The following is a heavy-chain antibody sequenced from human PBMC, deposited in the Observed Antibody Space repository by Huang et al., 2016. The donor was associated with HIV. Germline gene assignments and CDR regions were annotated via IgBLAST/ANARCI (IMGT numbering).Heavy chain of an antibody. CDR2: IRGGGGST. CDR3: AKDPYSSSWFDHFDY. V-gene: IGHV3-23*01. D-gene: IGHD6-13*01. Sequence: EVQLLESGGGLVQPGGSLRLSCAASGFTFSSYAMGWVRQAPGEGLEGVSVIRGGGGSTYYADSVKGRFTITRDNAKNTLYLQMNSLRAEDAAVYYCAKDPYSSSWFDHFDYWGQGTLVTVSS. CDR1: GFTFSSYA. J-gene: IGHJ4*02.